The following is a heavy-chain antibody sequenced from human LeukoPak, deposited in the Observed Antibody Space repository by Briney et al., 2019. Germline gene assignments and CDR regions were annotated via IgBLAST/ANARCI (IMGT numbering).Heavy chain of an antibody. CDR3: AGTSYQRGYYFDY. V-gene: IGHV4-30-4*02. CDR2: IYYSGST. Sequence: PSETLSLTCTVSGGSISSGDYYWSWIRQPPGKGLEWIGCIYYSGSTYYNPSLQSRLTLSVDTSKNQVSLHLSSVTAADTAVYYCAGTSYQRGYYFDYWGQGTLVTVSS. D-gene: IGHD2-2*01. CDR1: GGSISSGDYY. J-gene: IGHJ4*02.